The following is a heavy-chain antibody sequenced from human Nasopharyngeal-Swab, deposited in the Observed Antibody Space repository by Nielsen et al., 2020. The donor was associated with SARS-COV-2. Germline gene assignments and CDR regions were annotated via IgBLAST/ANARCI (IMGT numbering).Heavy chain of an antibody. D-gene: IGHD3-9*01. J-gene: IGHJ4*02. V-gene: IGHV3-21*01. CDR3: VRDGYFDLSFGY. CDR2: ISTTSDYI. Sequence: ESLKISCAASGFTFPDYVMNWVRQAPGKGLKWVSSISTTSDYIYYADSVKGRFTISRDNARNSLHLQMHSLRAEDTAVYYCVRDGYFDLSFGYWGQGTLVTVSS. CDR1: GFTFPDYV.